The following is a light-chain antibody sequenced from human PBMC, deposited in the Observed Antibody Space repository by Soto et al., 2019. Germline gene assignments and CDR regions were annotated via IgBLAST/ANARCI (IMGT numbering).Light chain of an antibody. CDR3: QKYSSGPV. CDR2: AAS. V-gene: IGKV1-27*01. CDR1: QGISNF. J-gene: IGKJ3*01. Sequence: DIQMTQSPTSLSASVGDRVTITSQASQGISNFVACYQQKPGKAPKLLIYAASTLQSVVPSRFSGSGSGTDFTLTINSLQPEDVATYSLQKYSSGPVFGPRTKVEIK.